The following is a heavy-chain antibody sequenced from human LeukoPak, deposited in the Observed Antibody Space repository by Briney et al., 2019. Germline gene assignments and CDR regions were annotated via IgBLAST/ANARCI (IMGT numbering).Heavy chain of an antibody. V-gene: IGHV1-69*05. CDR3: ARDSAGIAGLDY. J-gene: IGHJ4*02. CDR2: IIPIFGTA. CDR1: GGTFSSYA. Sequence: GASVKVSCKASGGTFSSYAISWVRQAPGQGLEWMGGIIPIFGTANYAQKFQGRVTMTRDTSTSTVYMELSSLRSEDTAVYYCARDSAGIAGLDYWGQGTLVTVSS. D-gene: IGHD1-26*01.